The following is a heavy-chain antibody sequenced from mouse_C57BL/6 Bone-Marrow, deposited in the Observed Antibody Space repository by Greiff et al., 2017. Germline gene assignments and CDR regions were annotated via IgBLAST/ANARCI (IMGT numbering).Heavy chain of an antibody. V-gene: IGHV1-50*01. D-gene: IGHD1-1*01. Sequence: QVQLQQPGAELVKPGASVKLSCKASGYTFTSYWMQWVKQRPGQGLEWIGEIDPSDSYTNYNQKFKGKATLTVDTSSSTAYMQLSSLTSEDSAVYYCARDTTLVWDYFDYWGQGTTLTVSS. CDR3: ARDTTLVWDYFDY. J-gene: IGHJ2*01. CDR1: GYTFTSYW. CDR2: IDPSDSYT.